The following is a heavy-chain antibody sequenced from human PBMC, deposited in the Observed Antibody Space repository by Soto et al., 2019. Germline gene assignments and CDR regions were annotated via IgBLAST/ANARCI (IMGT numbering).Heavy chain of an antibody. V-gene: IGHV3-21*01. D-gene: IGHD2-2*02. CDR2: ISSSSSYI. Sequence: GGSLRLSCAASGFTFSSYSMNWVRQAPGKGLEWVSSISSSSSYIYYADSVKGRFTISRDNAKNSLYLQMNSLRAEDTAVYYCAGESLGYCSTTNCYKVDYWGQGTLVTVSS. CDR3: AGESLGYCSTTNCYKVDY. J-gene: IGHJ4*02. CDR1: GFTFSSYS.